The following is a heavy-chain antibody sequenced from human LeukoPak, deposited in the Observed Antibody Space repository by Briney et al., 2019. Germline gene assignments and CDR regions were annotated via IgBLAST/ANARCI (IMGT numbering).Heavy chain of an antibody. Sequence: ASVKVSCKASEYTFTSYALNWVRQAPGQGLEWMGWINTNTGNPTYAQGFTGRFVFSSDTSVGTAYLQINSQEAEDTAVYYCTRSDSSGYYLDYWGQGTLVTVSS. CDR3: TRSDSSGYYLDY. CDR2: INTNTGNP. V-gene: IGHV7-4-1*02. CDR1: EYTFTSYA. D-gene: IGHD3-22*01. J-gene: IGHJ4*02.